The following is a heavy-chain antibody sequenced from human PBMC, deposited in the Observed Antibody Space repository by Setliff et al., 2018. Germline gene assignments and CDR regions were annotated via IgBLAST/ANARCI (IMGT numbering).Heavy chain of an antibody. V-gene: IGHV4-4*07. J-gene: IGHJ3*01. Sequence: PSETLSLTCTVSGGSMGSYYWTWIRQSAGKGLEWIGRVYTTGSTAFNPSLNSRVTMSLDKSKNQFSLHLTSVPAADTAVYYCAREVGTSTSSDAFDVWGQGMMVTVSS. CDR1: GGSMGSYY. CDR3: AREVGTSTSSDAFDV. D-gene: IGHD1-26*01. CDR2: VYTTGST.